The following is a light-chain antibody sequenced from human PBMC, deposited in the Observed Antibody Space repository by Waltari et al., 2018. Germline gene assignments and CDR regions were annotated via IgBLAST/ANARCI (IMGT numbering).Light chain of an antibody. CDR2: EVN. V-gene: IGLV2-14*01. Sequence: QSALTQPASVSGSPGQSITIPCTGTSSDIGSYNHVSWYQQYPGRAPKLMIYEVNNRPSGVSNRFSGSKSDNTASLTISGLQAEDEAHYYCTSYTISTTWVFGGGTKLTVL. CDR3: TSYTISTTWV. CDR1: SSDIGSYNH. J-gene: IGLJ3*02.